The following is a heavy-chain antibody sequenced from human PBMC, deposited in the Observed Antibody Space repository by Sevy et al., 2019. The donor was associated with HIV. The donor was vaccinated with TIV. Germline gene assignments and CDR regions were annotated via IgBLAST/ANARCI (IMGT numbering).Heavy chain of an antibody. V-gene: IGHV4-59*01. D-gene: IGHD5-18*01. CDR2: IYYSGRT. J-gene: IGHJ4*02. Sequence: SETLSLTCTVSGASINTFYWSWIRQPPGKGLEWIGYIYYSGRTNYNPSLHSRVTISVDTSKNQFSLKLSSVTAADSAVYYCARGQYSYGYWREFDYWGQGTLVTVSS. CDR1: GASINTFY. CDR3: ARGQYSYGYWREFDY.